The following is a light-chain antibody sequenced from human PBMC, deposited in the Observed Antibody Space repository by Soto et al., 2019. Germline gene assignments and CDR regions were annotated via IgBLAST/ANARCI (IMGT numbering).Light chain of an antibody. J-gene: IGLJ2*01. Sequence: QSVLTQPPSASGTPGQRVTISCSGSSSNIGSNSVNWYQQLPGTAPKLLMYSSNQRPSGVPDRFSGSKSGTSASLAISGLQSEDEADYYCAAWDDSLNGVVVGGGTKVTVL. CDR3: AAWDDSLNGVV. CDR2: SSN. CDR1: SSNIGSNS. V-gene: IGLV1-44*01.